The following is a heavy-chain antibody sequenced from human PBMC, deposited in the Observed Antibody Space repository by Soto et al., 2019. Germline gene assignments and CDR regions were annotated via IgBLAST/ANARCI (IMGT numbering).Heavy chain of an antibody. V-gene: IGHV1-2*04. D-gene: IGHD6-19*01. CDR1: GYTFTGYY. CDR2: INPNSGGT. Sequence: QVQLVQSGAEVKKPGASVKVSCKASGYTFTGYYMHWVRQAPGQGLEWMGWINPNSGGTNYAQKFQGWVTMTRDTSISTAYMELSRLRSDDTAVYYCARAFTGVRLVAGDAFDIWGQGTMVTVSS. CDR3: ARAFTGVRLVAGDAFDI. J-gene: IGHJ3*02.